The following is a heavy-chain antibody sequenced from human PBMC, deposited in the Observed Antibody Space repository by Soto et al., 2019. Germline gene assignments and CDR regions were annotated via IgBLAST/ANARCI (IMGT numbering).Heavy chain of an antibody. CDR1: GDSFTSYW. Sequence: GESLKISCKGSGDSFTSYWIGWVRQMPGKGLEWMGIIYPGDSDTRYSPSFQGQVTISADKSISTAYLQWSSLKASDTAMYYCARTAGYSSSFDAFDIWGQGTMVTVSS. CDR2: IYPGDSDT. V-gene: IGHV5-51*01. D-gene: IGHD6-13*01. J-gene: IGHJ3*02. CDR3: ARTAGYSSSFDAFDI.